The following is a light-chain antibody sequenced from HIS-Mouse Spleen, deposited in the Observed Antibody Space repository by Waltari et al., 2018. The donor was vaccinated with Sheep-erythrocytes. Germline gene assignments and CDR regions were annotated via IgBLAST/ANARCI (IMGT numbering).Light chain of an antibody. CDR1: SSDVGGYNY. CDR3: CSYAGSYNHV. Sequence: QSALTQPRSASGSPGQSVTISCTGTSSDVGGYNYFPWYQQHPGKAPKLMIYDVSKRPSGVPDRFSGSKSGNTASLTISGLQAEDEADYYCCSYAGSYNHVFATGTKVTVL. V-gene: IGLV2-11*01. J-gene: IGLJ1*01. CDR2: DVS.